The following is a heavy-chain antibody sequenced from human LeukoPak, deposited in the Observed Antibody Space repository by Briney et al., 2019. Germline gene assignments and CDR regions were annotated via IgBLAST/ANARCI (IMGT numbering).Heavy chain of an antibody. J-gene: IGHJ4*02. CDR1: GFPFDDYG. D-gene: IGHD2-2*01. CDR2: INWNGDST. CDR3: ARAVYCSSTSCSYLY. V-gene: IGHV3-20*04. Sequence: GGSLRLSCAASGFPFDDYGMSWVRQAPGKGLEWVSGINWNGDSTGYADSVKGRFTISRDNAKKSLYLRMNSLRAEDTALYYCARAVYCSSTSCSYLYWGQGTLVTVSS.